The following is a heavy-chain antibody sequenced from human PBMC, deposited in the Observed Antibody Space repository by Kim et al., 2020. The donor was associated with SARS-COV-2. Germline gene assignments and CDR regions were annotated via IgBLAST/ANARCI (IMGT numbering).Heavy chain of an antibody. D-gene: IGHD3-9*01. V-gene: IGHV1-69*13. CDR2: IIPIFGTA. J-gene: IGHJ6*02. Sequence: SVKVSCKASGGTFSSYAISWVRQAPGQGLEWMGGIIPIFGTANYAQKFQGRVTITADESTSTAYMELSSLRSEDTAVYYCARDKGHYDILTGYPRYYGMDVWGQGTTVTVSS. CDR1: GGTFSSYA. CDR3: ARDKGHYDILTGYPRYYGMDV.